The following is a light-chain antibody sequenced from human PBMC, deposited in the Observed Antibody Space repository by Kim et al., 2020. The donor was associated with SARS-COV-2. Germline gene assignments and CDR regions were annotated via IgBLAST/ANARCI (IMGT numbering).Light chain of an antibody. CDR1: SRDVGRFDY. Sequence: HSCTNSRTGPSRDVGRFDYVAWFQQHPGKAPNLMIYEVTQRPSGIPDRFSGSKSGNTASLTVSGLQVDDEAHYYCTSYAGSNNFLFGGGTQLTVL. CDR2: EVT. J-gene: IGLJ2*01. V-gene: IGLV2-8*01. CDR3: TSYAGSNNFL.